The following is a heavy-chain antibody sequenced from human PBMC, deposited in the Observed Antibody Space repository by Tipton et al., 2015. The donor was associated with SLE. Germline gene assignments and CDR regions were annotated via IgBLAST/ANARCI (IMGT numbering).Heavy chain of an antibody. CDR1: GFTFSSYE. D-gene: IGHD6-13*01. V-gene: IGHV3-48*03. J-gene: IGHJ4*02. Sequence: SLRLSCAASGFTFSSYEMNWVRQAPGKGLEWVSYISSSGSTIYYADSVKGRFTISRDNAKNSLHLQMNSLRAEDTAVYYCARKPGREQLSRDDYWGQGTLVTVSS. CDR3: ARKPGREQLSRDDY. CDR2: ISSSGSTI.